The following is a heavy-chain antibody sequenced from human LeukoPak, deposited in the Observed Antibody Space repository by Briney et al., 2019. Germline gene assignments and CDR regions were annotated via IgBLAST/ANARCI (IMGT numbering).Heavy chain of an antibody. CDR2: INPSGGGT. CDR3: ARDLSYGFYFDY. CDR1: GGTFSSYA. D-gene: IGHD5-18*01. V-gene: IGHV1-46*01. J-gene: IGHJ4*02. Sequence: GASVKVSCKASGGTFSSYAISWVRQAPGQGLEWMGIINPSGGGTSYAQKFQGRVTMTRDTSTSTVYMELSSLRSEDTAVYYCARDLSYGFYFDYWGQGTLVTVSS.